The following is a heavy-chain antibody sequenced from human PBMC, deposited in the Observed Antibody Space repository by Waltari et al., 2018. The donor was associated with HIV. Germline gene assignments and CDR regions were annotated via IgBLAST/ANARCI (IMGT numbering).Heavy chain of an antibody. V-gene: IGHV3-21*01. CDR3: ARDRALSTTAGFDY. Sequence: EVQLVESGGGLVEPGGSLRLSCAASGVPFSSYSMNWVRQAPGKGLEWVSSISSSSSYIYYADSVKGRFTISRDNAKNSLYLQMNSLRAEDTAVYYCARDRALSTTAGFDYWGQGTLVTVSS. CDR1: GVPFSSYS. CDR2: ISSSSSYI. D-gene: IGHD4-17*01. J-gene: IGHJ4*02.